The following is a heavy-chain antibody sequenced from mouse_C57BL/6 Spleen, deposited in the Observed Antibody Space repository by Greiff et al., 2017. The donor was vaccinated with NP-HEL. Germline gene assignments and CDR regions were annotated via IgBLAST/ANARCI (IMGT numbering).Heavy chain of an antibody. D-gene: IGHD1-1*01. CDR1: GYTFTDYE. J-gene: IGHJ2*01. V-gene: IGHV1-15*01. CDR2: IDPETGGT. CDR3: TTITTVVEGY. Sequence: QVQLQQSGAELVRPGASVTLSCKASGYTFTDYEMHWVKQTPVHGLEWIGAIDPETGGTAYNQKFKGKAILTADKSSSTAYMELRSLTSEDSAVYYCTTITTVVEGYWGQGTTLTVSS.